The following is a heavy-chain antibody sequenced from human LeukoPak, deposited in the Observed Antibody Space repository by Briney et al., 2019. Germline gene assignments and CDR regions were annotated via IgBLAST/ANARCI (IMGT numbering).Heavy chain of an antibody. Sequence: GGSLRLSCAASGFTFSSYAMSWVRQAPGKGLEWVSAISDSGGSTYYADSVKGRFTISRDNSKNTLYLQMNSLRAEDTAVYYYAKVSYSYGYAMGPYYFDYWGQGTLVTVSS. D-gene: IGHD5-18*01. CDR2: ISDSGGST. J-gene: IGHJ4*02. CDR3: AKVSYSYGYAMGPYYFDY. V-gene: IGHV3-23*01. CDR1: GFTFSSYA.